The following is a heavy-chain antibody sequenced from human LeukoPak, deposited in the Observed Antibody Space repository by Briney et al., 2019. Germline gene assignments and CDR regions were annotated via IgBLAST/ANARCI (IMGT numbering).Heavy chain of an antibody. V-gene: IGHV1-2*06. CDR2: INPSSGGT. CDR1: GYTFTRYY. Sequence: ASVKVSCKASGYTFTRYYMHWVRQAPGQGLEWMGRINPSSGGTNYPQKFQGRVTMTRDTSISTAYMELSRLRSDDTAVYYCASSPRYCSSTSCYPFDPWGQGTLVTVSS. CDR3: ASSPRYCSSTSCYPFDP. D-gene: IGHD2-2*01. J-gene: IGHJ5*02.